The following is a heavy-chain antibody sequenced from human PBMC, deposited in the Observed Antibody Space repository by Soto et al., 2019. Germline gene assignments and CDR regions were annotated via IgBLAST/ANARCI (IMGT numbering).Heavy chain of an antibody. J-gene: IGHJ5*02. V-gene: IGHV3-23*01. D-gene: IGHD3-22*01. CDR1: GFTFSSYA. CDR3: AKDPPMYYYDSSGWNWFDP. CDR2: ISGSGGST. Sequence: GGSLRLSCAASGFTFSSYAMSWVRQAPGKGLEWVSAISGSGGSTYYADSVKGRFTIYRDNSKNTLYLQMNSLRAEDTAVYYCAKDPPMYYYDSSGWNWFDPWGQGTLVTVSS.